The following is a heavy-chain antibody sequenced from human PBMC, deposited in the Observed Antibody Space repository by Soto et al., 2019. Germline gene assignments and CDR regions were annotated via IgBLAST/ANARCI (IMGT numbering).Heavy chain of an antibody. Sequence: PSETLSLTCTVSGGSISSGDYYWSWIRQPPGKGLEWIGYIYYSGSTYYNPSLKSRVTTSVDTSKNQFSLKLSSVTAADTAVYYCASSLWFGELRYFDYWGQGTLVTVSS. J-gene: IGHJ4*02. CDR1: GGSISSGDYY. D-gene: IGHD3-10*01. CDR3: ASSLWFGELRYFDY. CDR2: IYYSGST. V-gene: IGHV4-30-4*01.